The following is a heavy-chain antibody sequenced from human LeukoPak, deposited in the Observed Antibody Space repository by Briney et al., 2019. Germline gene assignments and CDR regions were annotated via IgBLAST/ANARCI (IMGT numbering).Heavy chain of an antibody. CDR2: ISYDGSNK. Sequence: GGSLRLSCAASGFTFSSYAMHWVRQAPGKGLEWVAVISYDGSNKYYADSVKGRFTISRDNSKNTLYLQMSSLRVEDTAVYYCARDWSDFWSGYSNYWGQGTLVTVSS. V-gene: IGHV3-30-3*01. D-gene: IGHD3-3*01. J-gene: IGHJ4*02. CDR3: ARDWSDFWSGYSNY. CDR1: GFTFSSYA.